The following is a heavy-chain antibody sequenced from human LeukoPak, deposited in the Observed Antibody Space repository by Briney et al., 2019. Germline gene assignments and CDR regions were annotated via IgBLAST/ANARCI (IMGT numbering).Heavy chain of an antibody. Sequence: GGSLRLSCAASGFTFSDYYMSWIRQAPGKGLEWVSYISSSSSYTNYADSVNGRFTISRDNAKNSLYLQMNSLRAEDTAVYYCARERSYYFDYWGQGTLVTVSS. J-gene: IGHJ4*02. V-gene: IGHV3-11*06. CDR3: ARERSYYFDY. CDR2: ISSSSSYT. CDR1: GFTFSDYY.